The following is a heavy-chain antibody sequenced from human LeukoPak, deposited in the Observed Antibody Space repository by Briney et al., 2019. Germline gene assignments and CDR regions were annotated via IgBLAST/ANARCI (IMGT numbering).Heavy chain of an antibody. J-gene: IGHJ4*02. CDR3: ARWTAAPAGFDY. CDR2: LNTDGSSP. Sequence: GGSLRLSCAASGFPFVTYWMHWARHAPGKGLVWVSHLNTDGSSPTYGDSAKGRFTVSRDNAKNTLFLQLNSLRVEDTAVYYCARWTAAPAGFDYWGQGTLVTVAS. D-gene: IGHD6-13*01. CDR1: GFPFVTYW. V-gene: IGHV3-74*01.